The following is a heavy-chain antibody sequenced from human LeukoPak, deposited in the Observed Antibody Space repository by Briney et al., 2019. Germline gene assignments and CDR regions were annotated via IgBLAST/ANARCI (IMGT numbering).Heavy chain of an antibody. CDR1: GFTFSSYG. V-gene: IGHV3-30*02. CDR3: AVRDSSGWYERNFDY. Sequence: PGGSLRLSCAASGFTFSSYGMHWVRQAPGKGLEWVAFIRYDGSNKYYADSVKGRFTISRDNSKNTLYLQMNSLRAEDTAVYYRAVRDSSGWYERNFDYWGQGTLVTVSS. CDR2: IRYDGSNK. J-gene: IGHJ4*02. D-gene: IGHD6-19*01.